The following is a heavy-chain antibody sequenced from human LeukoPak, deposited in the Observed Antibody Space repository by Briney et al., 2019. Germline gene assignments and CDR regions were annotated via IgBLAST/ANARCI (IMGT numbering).Heavy chain of an antibody. CDR1: GASVSTTAYF. CDR3: ARLSYYYYYMDV. D-gene: IGHD3-10*01. Sequence: PSETLSLTCSVSGASVSTTAYFWNWIRQPAGEGLEWIGRIYASGNTHYNPSLKSRVTISVNTSKNQFSLKLNSVTAADTAVYYCARLSYYYYYMDVWGRGTTVTVSS. V-gene: IGHV4-61*02. J-gene: IGHJ6*03. CDR2: IYASGNT.